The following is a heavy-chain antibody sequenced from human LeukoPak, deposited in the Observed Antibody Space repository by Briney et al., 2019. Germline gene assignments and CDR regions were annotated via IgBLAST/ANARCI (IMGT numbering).Heavy chain of an antibody. CDR1: GGSISSYY. V-gene: IGHV4-59*08. Sequence: KSSETLSLTCTVSGGSISSYYWSWIRQPPGKGLEWIGFIYYSGSTNYNPSLKSRVTISVDTSKNQFSLKLSSVTAADTAVYYCARPSLDYGGIDAFDFWGQGTLVTVSS. D-gene: IGHD4-23*01. J-gene: IGHJ3*01. CDR2: IYYSGST. CDR3: ARPSLDYGGIDAFDF.